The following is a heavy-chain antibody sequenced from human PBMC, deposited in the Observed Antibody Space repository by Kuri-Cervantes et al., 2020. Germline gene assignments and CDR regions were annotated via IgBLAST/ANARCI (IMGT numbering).Heavy chain of an antibody. V-gene: IGHV3-7*01. J-gene: IGHJ4*02. CDR2: IKKDGSEK. CDR3: AREGDYDYVWGSMGYFDY. Sequence: ETLSLTCAASGFSFSTYWMSWVRQAPGKGLEWVANIKKDGSEKNYVGSVKGRFIISRDDAKNSLYLQMNSLRVKDTAVYYCAREGDYDYVWGSMGYFDYWGQGILVTVSS. CDR1: GFSFSTYW. D-gene: IGHD3-16*01.